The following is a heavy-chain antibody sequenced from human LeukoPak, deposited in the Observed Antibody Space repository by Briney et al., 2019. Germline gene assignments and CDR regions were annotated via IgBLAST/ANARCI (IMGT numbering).Heavy chain of an antibody. CDR2: ISSSSRYI. V-gene: IGHV3-21*01. J-gene: IGHJ6*03. CDR1: GFTFSSYS. Sequence: GGSLRLSCAASGFTFSSYSMNWVRQAPGKGLEWVSSISSSSRYIYYAASVTGRITISRDNAKNSLYLQMNSLRAEDTAVYYCARDPERPPYYYYMDIWGKGTAVTVSS. CDR3: ARDPERPPYYYYMDI.